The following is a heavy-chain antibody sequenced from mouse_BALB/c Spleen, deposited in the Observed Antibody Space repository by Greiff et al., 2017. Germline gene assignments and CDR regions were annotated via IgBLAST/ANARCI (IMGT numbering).Heavy chain of an antibody. J-gene: IGHJ3*01. V-gene: IGHV5-12-2*01. CDR3: ALIYYDYDAWFAY. CDR2: ISNGGGST. CDR1: GFTFSSYT. D-gene: IGHD2-4*01. Sequence: DVMLVESGGGLVQPGGSLKLSCAASGFTFSSYTMSWVRQTPEKRLEWVAYISNGGGSTYYPDTVKGRFTISRDNAKNTLYLQMSSLKSEDTAMYYCALIYYDYDAWFAYWGQGTLVTVSA.